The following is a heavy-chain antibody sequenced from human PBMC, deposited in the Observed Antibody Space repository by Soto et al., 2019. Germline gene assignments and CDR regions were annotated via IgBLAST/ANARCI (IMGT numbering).Heavy chain of an antibody. Sequence: ASVKVSCKASGYTFTSYGISWVRQAPGQGLEWMGWISAYNGNTNYAQKLQGRVTMTTDTSTSTTYMELRSLRSDDTAVYYCARDRKAYYDSSGYANWGQGTLVTVSS. CDR3: ARDRKAYYDSSGYAN. J-gene: IGHJ4*02. CDR2: ISAYNGNT. V-gene: IGHV1-18*01. D-gene: IGHD3-22*01. CDR1: GYTFTSYG.